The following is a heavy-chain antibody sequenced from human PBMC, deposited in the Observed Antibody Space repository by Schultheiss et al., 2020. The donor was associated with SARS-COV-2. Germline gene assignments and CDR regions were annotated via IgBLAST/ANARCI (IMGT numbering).Heavy chain of an antibody. D-gene: IGHD3-3*01. CDR3: ARSDFWRTFDN. J-gene: IGHJ4*02. Sequence: GGSLRLSCAASGFTFNYYWMTWVRQAPGKGLEWVADIRQDGSAEYYGDSVKGRFTISRDNAKKSLYLEMNSLRVEDTAVYYCARSDFWRTFDNWGQGTLVTVSS. V-gene: IGHV3-7*01. CDR2: IRQDGSAE. CDR1: GFTFNYYW.